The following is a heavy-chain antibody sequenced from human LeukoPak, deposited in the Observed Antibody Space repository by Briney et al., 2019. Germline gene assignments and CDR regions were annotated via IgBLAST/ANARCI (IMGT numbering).Heavy chain of an antibody. CDR2: ISNSGSSI. J-gene: IGHJ3*02. CDR1: GFTFGDYY. CDR3: ARGGIGTFDI. V-gene: IGHV3-11*04. D-gene: IGHD2/OR15-2a*01. Sequence: GGSLRLSCAASGFTFGDYYMSWIRQAPGKGLEWVSYISNSGSSIKYADSVRGRFTISRDNAKNSLYLHLNSLRAEDTAVYYCARGGIGTFDIWGQGTMVAVSS.